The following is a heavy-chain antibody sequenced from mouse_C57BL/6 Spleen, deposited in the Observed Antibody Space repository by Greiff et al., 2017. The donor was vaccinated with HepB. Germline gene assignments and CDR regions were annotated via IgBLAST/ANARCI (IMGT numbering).Heavy chain of an antibody. CDR3: ARGGGNYLFAY. D-gene: IGHD2-1*01. Sequence: QVQLKQSGPELVKPGASVKISCKASGYAFSSSWMNWVKQRPGKGLEWIGRIYPGDGDTNYNGKFKGKATLTADKSSSTAYMQLRSLTSEDSAVYFCARGGGNYLFAYWGQGTLVTVSA. CDR1: GYAFSSSW. CDR2: IYPGDGDT. V-gene: IGHV1-82*01. J-gene: IGHJ3*01.